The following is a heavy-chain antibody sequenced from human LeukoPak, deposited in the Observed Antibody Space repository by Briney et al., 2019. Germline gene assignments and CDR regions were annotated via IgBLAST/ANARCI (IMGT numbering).Heavy chain of an antibody. CDR1: GYSFTTYW. CDR3: ARIGRHCSGCY. CDR2: IYAGDSDT. V-gene: IGHV5-51*01. J-gene: IGHJ4*02. Sequence: GECLKISCKGSGYSFTTYWIAWMRQMPGKGLEWMGIIYAGDSDTIYSPSFQGQVTISADKSISTAYLQWSSLQASDTAMYYCARIGRHCSGCYWGQGTLVTVSS. D-gene: IGHD2-15*01.